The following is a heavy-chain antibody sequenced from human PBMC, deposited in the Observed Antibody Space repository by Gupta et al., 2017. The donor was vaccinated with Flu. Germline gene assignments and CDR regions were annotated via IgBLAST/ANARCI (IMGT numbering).Heavy chain of an antibody. V-gene: IGHV4-34*01. CDR2: INHSGST. CDR3: ARVKHLVLRWFDP. Sequence: LEWIGEINHSGSTNYNPSLKSRLTISIDTSKNQFSLRLSSVASADTAVYYCARVKHLVLRWFDPWGQGTLVTVSS. J-gene: IGHJ5*02.